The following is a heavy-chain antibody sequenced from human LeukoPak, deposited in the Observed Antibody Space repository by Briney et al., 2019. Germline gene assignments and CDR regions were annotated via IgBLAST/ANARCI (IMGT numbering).Heavy chain of an antibody. J-gene: IGHJ4*02. Sequence: GESLKISCKHSEYSFPNYCIGWVRQMPGKGLEWMGIIYPDDSDTRYSPSFQGQVTISADKSISTAYLQWSSLKASDTAMYYCARLVANVLSGRSHSFDYWGQGTLVTVSS. V-gene: IGHV5-51*01. CDR3: ARLVANVLSGRSHSFDY. CDR1: EYSFPNYC. D-gene: IGHD6-19*01. CDR2: IYPDDSDT.